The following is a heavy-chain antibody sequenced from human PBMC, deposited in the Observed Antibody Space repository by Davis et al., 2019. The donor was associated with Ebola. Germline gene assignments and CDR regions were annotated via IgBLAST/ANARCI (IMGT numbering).Heavy chain of an antibody. J-gene: IGHJ3*02. CDR2: ISGSGGST. CDR1: GFTFSSYA. CDR3: AKVSGAFDI. V-gene: IGHV3-23*01. Sequence: GESLKISCAASGFTFSSYAMSWVRQAPGKGLEWVSAISGSGGSTYYADSVKGRFTISRDNSKNTLYLQMNSLRAEDTAVYYCAKVSGAFDIWGQGTMVTVSS.